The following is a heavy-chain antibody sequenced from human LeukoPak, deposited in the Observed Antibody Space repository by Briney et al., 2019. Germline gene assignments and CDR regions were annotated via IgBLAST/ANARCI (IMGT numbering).Heavy chain of an antibody. CDR1: GFTVSSNY. CDR2: LSGSGAIT. CDR3: AKGVGYYDSGSYKY. Sequence: PGGSLRLSCAASGFTVSSNYMSWVRQAPGKGLEWVSRLSGSGAITYYADSVKGRFTISRDNSKNTLYLQMNSLRAEDTAVYHCAKGVGYYDSGSYKYWGQGTLVTVSS. V-gene: IGHV3-23*01. D-gene: IGHD3-10*01. J-gene: IGHJ4*02.